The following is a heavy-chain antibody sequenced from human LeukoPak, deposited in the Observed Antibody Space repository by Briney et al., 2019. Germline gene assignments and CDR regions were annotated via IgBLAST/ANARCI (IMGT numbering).Heavy chain of an antibody. V-gene: IGHV3-7*01. CDR2: IKQDGSEK. J-gene: IGHJ3*02. Sequence: GGSLRLSCAASGFTFSSYWMNWVRQAPGKGLEWVAKIKQDGSEKYYVDSVKGRFTISRDNAKNSLYLQMNSLRAEDTALYYCARVSYYPHDAFDIWGQGTMDTVSS. CDR3: ARVSYYPHDAFDI. CDR1: GFTFSSYW. D-gene: IGHD1-26*01.